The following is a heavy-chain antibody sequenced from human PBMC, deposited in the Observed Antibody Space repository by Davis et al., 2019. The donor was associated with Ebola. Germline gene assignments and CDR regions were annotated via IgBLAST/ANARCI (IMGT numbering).Heavy chain of an antibody. D-gene: IGHD4-17*01. Sequence: MPSETLSLTFTISGGSISSYYWSWIRQPPGKGLEWIGYIYYSGSNKYNPSLKSRVTMSVDTSKNQFSRKLNSVTAADTAVYYCARQNGDSRFDYYYGMDVWGQGTTVTVSS. CDR3: ARQNGDSRFDYYYGMDV. J-gene: IGHJ6*02. CDR2: IYYSGSN. V-gene: IGHV4-59*01. CDR1: GGSISSYY.